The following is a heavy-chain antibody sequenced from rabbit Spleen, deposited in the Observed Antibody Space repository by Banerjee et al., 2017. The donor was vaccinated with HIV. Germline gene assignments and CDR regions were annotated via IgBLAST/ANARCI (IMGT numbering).Heavy chain of an antibody. V-gene: IGHV1S40*01. CDR3: ARDRSTGNRGGGYAFNL. CDR2: IYSSSGST. Sequence: QSLEESGGDLVKPEASLTLTCTASGFSFSSGYDMCWVRQAPGKGLEWIACIYSSSGSTYYANWAKGRFTISKTSSTTVTLQMTSLTAADTATYFCARDRSTGNRGGGYAFNLWGPGTLVTVS. J-gene: IGHJ4*01. D-gene: IGHD7-1*01. CDR1: GFSFSSGYD.